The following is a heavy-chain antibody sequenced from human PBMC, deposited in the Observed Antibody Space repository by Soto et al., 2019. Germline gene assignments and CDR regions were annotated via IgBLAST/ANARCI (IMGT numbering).Heavy chain of an antibody. J-gene: IGHJ6*02. CDR2: ISYDGSNK. CDR3: ARPIQLWYKGGMDV. V-gene: IGHV3-30-3*01. Sequence: GGSLRLSCAASGFTFISYAMHWVRQAPGKGLEWVAVISYDGSNKYYADSVKGRFTISRDNSKNTLYLQMNSLRAEDTAVYYCARPIQLWYKGGMDVWGQGTTVTVSS. D-gene: IGHD5-18*01. CDR1: GFTFISYA.